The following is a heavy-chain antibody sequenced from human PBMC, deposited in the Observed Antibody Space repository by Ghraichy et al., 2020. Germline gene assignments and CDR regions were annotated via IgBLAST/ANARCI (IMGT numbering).Heavy chain of an antibody. CDR3: ARVKKQWLVRGLYYYYMDV. D-gene: IGHD6-19*01. Sequence: EFLNISCAVYGGSFSGYYWSWIRQPPGKGLEWIGEINHSGSTNYNPSLKSRVTISVDTSKNQFSLKLSSVTTADTAVYYCARVKKQWLVRGLYYYYMDVWGKGTTVTVSS. J-gene: IGHJ6*03. V-gene: IGHV4-34*01. CDR1: GGSFSGYY. CDR2: INHSGST.